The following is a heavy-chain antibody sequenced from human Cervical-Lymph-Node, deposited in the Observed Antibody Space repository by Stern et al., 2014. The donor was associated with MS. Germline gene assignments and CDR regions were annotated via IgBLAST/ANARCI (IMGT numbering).Heavy chain of an antibody. CDR2: IYWDDDK. CDR1: GFSLSTSGVG. V-gene: IGHV2-5*02. D-gene: IGHD2-21*01. J-gene: IGHJ6*02. Sequence: ESGPTLVKPTQTLTLTCTFSGFSLSTSGVGVGWIRQPPGKALEWLALIYWDDDKRYSPSLKSRLTITKDTSKKQVFLTMTNMDPVDTATYYCAHSVINYYYYGMDVWGQGTTVTVSS. CDR3: AHSVINYYYYGMDV.